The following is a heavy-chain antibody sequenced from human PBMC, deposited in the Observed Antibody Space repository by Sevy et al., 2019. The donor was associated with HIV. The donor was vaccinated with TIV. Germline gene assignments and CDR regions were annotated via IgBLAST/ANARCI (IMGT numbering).Heavy chain of an antibody. CDR1: GFTFSTYD. Sequence: GGSLRRSCAASGFTFSTYDIHWVRQAPGKGLEWVAIISYDGNYREYADSVRGRFSMSRDNSKNTVYLQMNGLSIEDTAVYYCAKNRPPGGSYFSRHAMDVWGRGTTVTVSS. J-gene: IGHJ6*02. CDR3: AKNRPPGGSYFSRHAMDV. D-gene: IGHD3-16*01. V-gene: IGHV3-30*18. CDR2: ISYDGNYR.